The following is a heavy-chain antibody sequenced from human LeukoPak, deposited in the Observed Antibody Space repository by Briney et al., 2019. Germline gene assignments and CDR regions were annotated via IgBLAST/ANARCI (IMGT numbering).Heavy chain of an antibody. CDR2: IYTSGST. CDR3: ARSYYDYVWGSYRHFYFDY. J-gene: IGHJ4*02. Sequence: SETLSLTCTVSGGPISSYYWSWIRQPAGKGLEWIGRIYTSGSTNYNPSLKSRVTMSVDTSKNQFSLKLSSVTAADTAVYYCARSYYDYVWGSYRHFYFDYWGQGTLVTVSS. CDR1: GGPISSYY. D-gene: IGHD3-16*02. V-gene: IGHV4-4*07.